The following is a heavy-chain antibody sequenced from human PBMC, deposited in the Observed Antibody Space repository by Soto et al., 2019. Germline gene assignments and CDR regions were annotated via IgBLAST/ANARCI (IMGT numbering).Heavy chain of an antibody. V-gene: IGHV3-30*18. CDR2: ISYDGSNK. Sequence: QVQLVESGGGVVQPGRSLTLSCAASGFTFSSYGMHWVRQAPGKGLEWVAVISYDGSNKYYADSVKGRFTISRDNSKNTLYLQMNSLRAEDTAVYYCAKDLLGLHLGELSFPEDYLVQGTLVTVSS. J-gene: IGHJ4*02. CDR3: AKDLLGLHLGELSFPEDY. CDR1: GFTFSSYG. D-gene: IGHD3-16*02.